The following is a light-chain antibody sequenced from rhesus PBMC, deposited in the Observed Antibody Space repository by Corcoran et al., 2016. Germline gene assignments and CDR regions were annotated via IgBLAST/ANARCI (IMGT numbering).Light chain of an antibody. CDR3: QHNCSTPWT. J-gene: IGKJ1*01. CDR1: ENANTY. Sequence: DIQMTQSPSSLSASVGDRVTITCRISENANTYLNWYQQKPGKAPKLLIYQASTLQSGVPSRFSGSGSGTDYTFTINSLQSEDIATYYCQHNCSTPWTFGQGTKVEVE. CDR2: QAS. V-gene: IGKV1-74*01.